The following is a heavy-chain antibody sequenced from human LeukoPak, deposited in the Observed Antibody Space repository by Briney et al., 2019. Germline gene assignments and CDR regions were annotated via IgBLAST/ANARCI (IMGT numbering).Heavy chain of an antibody. V-gene: IGHV4-59*01. J-gene: IGHJ4*02. CDR3: ARGWRPYFDY. CDR1: GGPISSYY. Sequence: SETLSLTCTVSGGPISSYYWSWIRQPPGKGLEWIGYIYYSGSTNYNPSLKSRVTISVDTSKNQFSLKLSSVTAADTAVYYCARGWRPYFDYWGQGTLVTVSS. CDR2: IYYSGST.